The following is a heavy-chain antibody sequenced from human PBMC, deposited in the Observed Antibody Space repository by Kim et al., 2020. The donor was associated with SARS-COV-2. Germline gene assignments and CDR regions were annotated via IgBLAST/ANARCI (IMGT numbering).Heavy chain of an antibody. CDR2: ISSSSSYI. D-gene: IGHD4-4*01. Sequence: GGSLRLSCAASGFTFSSYSMNWVRQAPGKGLEWVSSISSSSSYIYYADSVKGRFTISRDNAKNSLYLQMNSLRAEDTAVYYCARGLHDYSNYRYWFDPWGQGTLVTVSS. CDR1: GFTFSSYS. J-gene: IGHJ5*02. V-gene: IGHV3-21*01. CDR3: ARGLHDYSNYRYWFDP.